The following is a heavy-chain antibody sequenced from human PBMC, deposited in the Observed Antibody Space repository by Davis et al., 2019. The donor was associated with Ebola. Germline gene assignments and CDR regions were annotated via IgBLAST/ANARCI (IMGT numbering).Heavy chain of an antibody. CDR2: ISYDGSNK. CDR1: GFTFSSYG. CDR3: ARGCSSTSCYNYGYYYGMDV. V-gene: IGHV3-30*03. J-gene: IGHJ6*02. D-gene: IGHD2-2*02. Sequence: SCAASGFTFSSYGMHWVRQAPGKGLEWVAVISYDGSNKYYADSVKGRFTISRDNSKNTLYLQMNSLRAEDTAVYYCARGCSSTSCYNYGYYYGMDVWGQGTTVTVSS.